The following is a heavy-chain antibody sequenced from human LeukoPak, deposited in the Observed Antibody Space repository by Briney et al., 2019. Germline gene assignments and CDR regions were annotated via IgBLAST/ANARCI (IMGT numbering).Heavy chain of an antibody. CDR2: FSRCGGGAP. J-gene: IGHJ4*02. CDR3: ARERIDCSSTSCYGGGSDY. V-gene: IGHV3-23*01. Sequence: PGGTLRLSCAVSGFTLTNYDISWVRQAPGKGLEWVSLFSRCGGGAPYYATSVRGRFTISRDNAKNTLHLQMNSLRAEDTAVYYCARERIDCSSTSCYGGGSDYWGQGTLVTVSS. CDR1: GFTLTNYD. D-gene: IGHD2-2*01.